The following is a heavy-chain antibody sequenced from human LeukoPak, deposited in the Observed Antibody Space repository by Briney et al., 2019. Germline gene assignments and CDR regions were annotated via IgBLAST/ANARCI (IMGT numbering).Heavy chain of an antibody. CDR2: IYYSGST. CDR3: ARAGWYSPPYYYYGMDV. Sequence: PSETLSLTCTVSGGSISSYYGSWIRQPPGKGLEWIGYIYYSGSTNYNPSLKSRVTISVDTSKNQFSLKLSSVTAADTAVYYCARAGWYSPPYYYYGMDVWGQGTTVTVSS. J-gene: IGHJ6*02. CDR1: GGSISSYY. V-gene: IGHV4-59*01. D-gene: IGHD6-19*01.